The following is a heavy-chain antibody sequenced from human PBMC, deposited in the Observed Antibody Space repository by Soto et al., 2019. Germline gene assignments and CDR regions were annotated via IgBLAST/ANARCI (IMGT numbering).Heavy chain of an antibody. CDR1: GGSISSYY. J-gene: IGHJ6*02. V-gene: IGHV4-59*01. Sequence: SETLSLTCTVSGGSISSYYWSWIRQPPGKGLEWIGYIYYSGSTNYNPSLKSRVTISVDTSKNQFSLKLSSVTAADTAVYYCAREDIVVVPAENRGVVYYYYYGMDVWGQGTTVTVSS. CDR2: IYYSGST. CDR3: AREDIVVVPAENRGVVYYYYYGMDV. D-gene: IGHD2-2*01.